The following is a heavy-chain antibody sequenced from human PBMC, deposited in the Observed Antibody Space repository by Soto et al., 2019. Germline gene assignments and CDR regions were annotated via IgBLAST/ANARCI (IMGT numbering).Heavy chain of an antibody. V-gene: IGHV1-2*04. Sequence: ASVKVSCKASGYTFTGYYMHWVRQAPGQGLEWMGWINPNSGGTNYAQKFQGWVTMTRDTSISTAYMELSRLRSDDTAVYYCARVGYCSGGSCLYYYYGMDVWGQGTTVTVSS. CDR2: INPNSGGT. CDR1: GYTFTGYY. J-gene: IGHJ6*02. CDR3: ARVGYCSGGSCLYYYYGMDV. D-gene: IGHD2-15*01.